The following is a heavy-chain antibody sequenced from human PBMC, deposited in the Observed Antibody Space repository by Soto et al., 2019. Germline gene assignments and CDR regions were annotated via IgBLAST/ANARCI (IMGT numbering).Heavy chain of an antibody. Sequence: PSETLSLTXTVSGGSISSGGYYWSWIRQHPGKGLEWIGYIYYSGSTYYNPSLKSRVTISVDTSKNQFSLKLSSVTAADTAVYYCARGNYDILTGYYMSFDYWGQGTLVPVSS. CDR1: GGSISSGGYY. D-gene: IGHD3-9*01. CDR3: ARGNYDILTGYYMSFDY. CDR2: IYYSGST. J-gene: IGHJ4*02. V-gene: IGHV4-31*02.